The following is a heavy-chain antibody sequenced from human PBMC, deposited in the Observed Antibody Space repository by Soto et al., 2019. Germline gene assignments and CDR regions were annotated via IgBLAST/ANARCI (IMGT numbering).Heavy chain of an antibody. CDR3: ARVGARTGQYQVV. V-gene: IGHV1-46*01. Sequence: ASVKVSCKASGYTFTSYYMHWVRQAPGQGLEWMGIINPSGGSTSYAQKFQGRVTMTRDTSTSTAYMELSSLRSEETAVYYCARVGARTGQYQVVWGQGTTVTVS. CDR2: INPSGGST. CDR1: GYTFTSYY. D-gene: IGHD2-2*01. J-gene: IGHJ6*02.